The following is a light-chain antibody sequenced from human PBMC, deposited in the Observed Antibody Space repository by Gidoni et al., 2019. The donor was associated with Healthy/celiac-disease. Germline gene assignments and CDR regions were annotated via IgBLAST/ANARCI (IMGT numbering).Light chain of an antibody. Sequence: EIVLTHAPATLSLSPGEGATLSCRASQSVSSSLACYQQKPVQGPRRLIYDASNTATDIPTRCSGSGSGTDFTLSISSLEPEDFAVYYCEQRSNCPLTFGQGSRLDIK. V-gene: IGKV3-11*01. CDR1: QSVSSS. CDR2: DAS. J-gene: IGKJ5*01. CDR3: EQRSNCPLT.